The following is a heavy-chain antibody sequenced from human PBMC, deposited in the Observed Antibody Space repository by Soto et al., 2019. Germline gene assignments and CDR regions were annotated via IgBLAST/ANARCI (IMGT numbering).Heavy chain of an antibody. CDR2: ISYDGSNK. CDR3: ARVTTTSAFSAMAV. V-gene: IGHV3-30-3*01. CDR1: GFTFSNNA. J-gene: IGHJ6*02. Sequence: QVQLVASGGGVVQPGRSPRLSCAASGFTFSNNAMDWVRQAPGKGLEWVAVISYDGSNKYIAESVKGRFTISRDNSKNTLFPQTNSLRAEDTAIYYCARVTTTSAFSAMAVWGQGTTVTVSS. D-gene: IGHD1-1*01.